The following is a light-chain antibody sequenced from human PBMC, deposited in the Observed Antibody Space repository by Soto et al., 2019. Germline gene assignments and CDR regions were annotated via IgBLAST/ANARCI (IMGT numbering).Light chain of an antibody. V-gene: IGKV3-11*01. J-gene: IGKJ4*01. Sequence: EVVLSKSAATLSVTPRERATLSCRASQSVSSYLAWYQQNPGQAPRLLIYDASNRATGIPARFSGSGSGTDFTLTISSLEPEDFAVYYCQQRSNWPLTFCGG. CDR3: QQRSNWPLT. CDR2: DAS. CDR1: QSVSSY.